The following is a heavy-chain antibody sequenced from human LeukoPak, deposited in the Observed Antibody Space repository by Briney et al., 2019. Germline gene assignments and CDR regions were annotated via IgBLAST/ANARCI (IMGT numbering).Heavy chain of an antibody. Sequence: GGSLRPSCAASGFTFSSYAMTWVRQAPGKGLEWVSAISAGSGTIYYADSVKGRFTISRDNSKNTLSLQMNSLRAEDTAVYYCVRGQGAARGYYYDYWGQGTLVTVSS. CDR1: GFTFSSYA. CDR2: ISAGSGTI. V-gene: IGHV3-23*01. J-gene: IGHJ4*02. D-gene: IGHD1-26*01. CDR3: VRGQGAARGYYYDY.